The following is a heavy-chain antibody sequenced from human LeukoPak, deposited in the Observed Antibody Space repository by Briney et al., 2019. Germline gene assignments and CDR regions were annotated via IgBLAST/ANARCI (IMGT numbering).Heavy chain of an antibody. V-gene: IGHV1-69*01. CDR3: ARDQRYFDWLAGPRGIFDY. J-gene: IGHJ4*02. D-gene: IGHD3-9*01. Sequence: SVKVSCKAPGGTFSSYAISWVRQAPGQGLEWMGGIIPIFGTANYAQKFQGRVTITADESTSTAYMELSSLRSEDTAVYYCARDQRYFDWLAGPRGIFDYWGQGTLVTVSS. CDR2: IIPIFGTA. CDR1: GGTFSSYA.